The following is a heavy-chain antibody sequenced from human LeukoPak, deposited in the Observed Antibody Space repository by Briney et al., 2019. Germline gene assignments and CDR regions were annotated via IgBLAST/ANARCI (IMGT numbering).Heavy chain of an antibody. CDR1: GFTFSSCA. CDR2: IRGSGGST. Sequence: GGSLRLSCAASGFTFSSCAMTWVRQAPGKGLEWVSAIRGSGGSTYYTDSVKGRFTISRDSSKNTLYLQMNSLGAEDTAVYYCAKGDIGGSIYYYMDVWGKGTTDTVSS. CDR3: AKGDIGGSIYYYMDV. D-gene: IGHD1-26*01. J-gene: IGHJ6*03. V-gene: IGHV3-23*01.